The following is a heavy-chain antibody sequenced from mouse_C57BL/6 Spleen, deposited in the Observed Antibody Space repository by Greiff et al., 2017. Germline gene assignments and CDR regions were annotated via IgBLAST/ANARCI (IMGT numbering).Heavy chain of an antibody. Sequence: VQLQQSGPELVKPGASVKMSCKASGYTFTDYNMHWVKQSHGKSLEWIGYINPNNGGNSYNQKFKGKATLTVNKSSSTAYMELRSLTSEDSAVYYCARYGSSYRYFDVWGTGTTVTVSS. CDR1: GYTFTDYN. CDR3: ARYGSSYRYFDV. V-gene: IGHV1-22*01. D-gene: IGHD1-1*01. J-gene: IGHJ1*03. CDR2: INPNNGGN.